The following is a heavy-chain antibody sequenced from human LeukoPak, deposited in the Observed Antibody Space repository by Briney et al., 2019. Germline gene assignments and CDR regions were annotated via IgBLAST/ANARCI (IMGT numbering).Heavy chain of an antibody. CDR3: ARIRPRVGAVNDAFDI. J-gene: IGHJ3*02. Sequence: GGSLRLSCEASGFTFTSFWMHWVRQAPGKGLVWVSRINSDGSSTTYADSVKGRFTISRDNAKNTLYLQMNGLRAEDTAVYYCARIRPRVGAVNDAFDIWGQGTMVTVSS. V-gene: IGHV3-74*01. D-gene: IGHD1-26*01. CDR2: INSDGSST. CDR1: GFTFTSFW.